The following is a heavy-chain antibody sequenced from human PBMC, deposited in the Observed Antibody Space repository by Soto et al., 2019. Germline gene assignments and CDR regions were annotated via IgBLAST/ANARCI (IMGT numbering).Heavy chain of an antibody. CDR1: GYTFTSYY. Sequence: GASVKVSCKASGYTFTSYYMHWVRQAPGQGLEWMGIINPSGGSTSYAQKFQGRVTITADKSTSTAYMELSSLRSEDTAVYYCARDGVAVAGTMVYWGQGTLVTVSS. J-gene: IGHJ4*02. D-gene: IGHD6-19*01. V-gene: IGHV1-46*01. CDR3: ARDGVAVAGTMVY. CDR2: INPSGGST.